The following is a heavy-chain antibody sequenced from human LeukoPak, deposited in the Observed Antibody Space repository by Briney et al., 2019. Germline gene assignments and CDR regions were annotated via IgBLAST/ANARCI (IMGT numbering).Heavy chain of an antibody. D-gene: IGHD6-13*01. V-gene: IGHV3-15*01. J-gene: IGHJ6*02. CDR3: TTEEGESSIWYGFLYYYYGMDV. Sequence: PGGSLRLSCAASGFTFSTYYFNWVRQAPGKGLEWVGRIKSKSDGGTTDYAAPVKGRFTISRDDSKNTLYLQMNSLKTEDTAVYYCTTEEGESSIWYGFLYYYYGMDVWGQGTTVTVSS. CDR1: GFTFSTYY. CDR2: IKSKSDGGTT.